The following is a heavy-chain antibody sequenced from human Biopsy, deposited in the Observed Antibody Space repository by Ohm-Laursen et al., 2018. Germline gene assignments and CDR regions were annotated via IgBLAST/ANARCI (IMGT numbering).Heavy chain of an antibody. J-gene: IGHJ6*02. Sequence: SLRLSRSAFGFSVSSYDMNWVRQAPGKGLEWISYISETSSHIYDADSVRGRFTVARDIAKNSLYLQLNSLRVEDTAVYYCARDSSRRAREGGMDVWGQGTTVTVSS. CDR2: ISETSSHI. CDR3: ARDSSRRAREGGMDV. D-gene: IGHD6-6*01. CDR1: GFSVSSYD. V-gene: IGHV3-21*01.